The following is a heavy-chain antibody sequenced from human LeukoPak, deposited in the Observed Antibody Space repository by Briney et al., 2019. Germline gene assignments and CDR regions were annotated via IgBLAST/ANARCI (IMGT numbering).Heavy chain of an antibody. CDR1: GFTYSSYA. J-gene: IGHJ4*02. D-gene: IGHD6-19*01. Sequence: GGSLRLSCAASGFTYSSYAMHWVRQAPGKGLEWVAVISYDGSNKYYADSVNGRFIISRDNAKNSLYLQMNSLRAEDTAVYYCATEHQWLVLGELNSFDYWGQGTLVTVSS. CDR3: ATEHQWLVLGELNSFDY. CDR2: ISYDGSNK. V-gene: IGHV3-30*04.